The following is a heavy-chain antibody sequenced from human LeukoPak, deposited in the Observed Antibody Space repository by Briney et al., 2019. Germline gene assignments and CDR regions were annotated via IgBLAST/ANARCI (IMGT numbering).Heavy chain of an antibody. CDR2: ISSSSSYI. CDR1: GFTFSSHW. J-gene: IGHJ3*01. CDR3: ARGGNIGYNYNAFDV. Sequence: GGSLRLSCAASGFTFSSHWMHWVRQAPGKGLVWVSSISSSSSYIYYADSVKGRFTISRDNAKNSLYLQMNSLRAEDTAVFYCARGGNIGYNYNAFDVWGQGTMVTVSS. D-gene: IGHD3-22*01. V-gene: IGHV3-21*01.